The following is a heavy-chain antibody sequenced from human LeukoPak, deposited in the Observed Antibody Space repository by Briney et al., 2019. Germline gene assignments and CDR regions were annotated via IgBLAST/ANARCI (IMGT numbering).Heavy chain of an antibody. V-gene: IGHV3-48*04. J-gene: IGHJ4*02. CDR2: ISSSGNTI. CDR1: GFTFSSYS. D-gene: IGHD6-13*01. CDR3: ARGGIAEIKGDY. Sequence: GGSQRLSCAASGFTFSSYSMNWVRQAPGKGLEWVSYISSSGNTIYYADSVKGRFTISRDNAKNSLYLQMNSLRAEDTAVYYCARGGIAEIKGDYWGQGTLVTVSS.